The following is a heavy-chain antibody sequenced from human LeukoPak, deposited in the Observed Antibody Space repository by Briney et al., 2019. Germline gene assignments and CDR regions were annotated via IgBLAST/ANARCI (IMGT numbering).Heavy chain of an antibody. CDR2: ISYDGSNK. V-gene: IGHV3-30*18. CDR3: AKDQDYGDPPYYFDY. D-gene: IGHD4-17*01. Sequence: GGSLRLSCAASGFTFSSYWMGWVRQVPGKGLEWVAVISYDGSNKYYADSVKGRFTISRDNSKNTLYLQMNSLRAEDTAVYYCAKDQDYGDPPYYFDYWGQGTLVTVSS. J-gene: IGHJ4*02. CDR1: GFTFSSYW.